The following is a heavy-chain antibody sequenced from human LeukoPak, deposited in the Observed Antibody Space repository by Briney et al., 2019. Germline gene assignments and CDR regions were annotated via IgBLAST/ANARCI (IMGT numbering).Heavy chain of an antibody. J-gene: IGHJ3*02. Sequence: SETLSLTCTVSGGSISSSRYFWGWIRQPPGKGLEWIGSISYSGNTYYNPSLKSRVTVSVDTSKNQFSLRLSSVTAADTAVYYCARQGIVVSGDAFDIWGQGTMVTVSS. CDR3: ARQGIVVSGDAFDI. CDR2: ISYSGNT. D-gene: IGHD3-22*01. V-gene: IGHV4-39*07. CDR1: GGSISSSRYF.